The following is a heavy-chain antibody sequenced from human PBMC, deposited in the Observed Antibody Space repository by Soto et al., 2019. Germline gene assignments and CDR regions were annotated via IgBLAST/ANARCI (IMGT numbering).Heavy chain of an antibody. V-gene: IGHV3-30*18. CDR2: ISYDGSNK. CDR1: GFTFSSYG. D-gene: IGHD3-10*01. CDR3: AKVSGIQNIYYYGMDV. J-gene: IGHJ6*02. Sequence: QVQLVESGGGVVQPGRSLRLSCAASGFTFSSYGMHWVRQAPGKGLEWVAVISYDGSNKYYADSVKGRFTISRDNSKNTLYLQMNSLRAEDTAVYYCAKVSGIQNIYYYGMDVWGQGTTVTVSS.